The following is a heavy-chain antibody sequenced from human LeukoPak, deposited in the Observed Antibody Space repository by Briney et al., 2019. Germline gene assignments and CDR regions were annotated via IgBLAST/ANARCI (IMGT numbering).Heavy chain of an antibody. J-gene: IGHJ4*02. CDR3: ARDDVTTGGAIDY. Sequence: ASVXVSCKASGYTFTGYYMHWVRQAPGQGLEWMGWINPNSGGTNYAQKFQGRVTMTRDTSISTAYMELSRLRSDDTAVYYCARDDVTTGGAIDYWGQGTLVTVSS. D-gene: IGHD4-17*01. V-gene: IGHV1-2*02. CDR2: INPNSGGT. CDR1: GYTFTGYY.